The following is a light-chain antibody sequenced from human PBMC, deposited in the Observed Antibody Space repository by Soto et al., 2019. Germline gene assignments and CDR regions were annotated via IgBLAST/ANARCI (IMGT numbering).Light chain of an antibody. J-gene: IGKJ1*01. CDR1: QTISTY. CDR2: AAS. Sequence: DIQMTQSASSLSASVGDRVTITCRASQTISTYLNWYQQKPGKAPKLLIYAASTLQSGVPSRFSGSGSGTDFTLTISSLQPEDFATYYCRQSYSPPLGFGQGTKVEIK. V-gene: IGKV1-39*01. CDR3: RQSYSPPLG.